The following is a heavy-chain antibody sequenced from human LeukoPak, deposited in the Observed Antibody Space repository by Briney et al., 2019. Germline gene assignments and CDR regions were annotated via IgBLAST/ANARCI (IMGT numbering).Heavy chain of an antibody. CDR2: IWYDGSDK. D-gene: IGHD3-10*01. CDR3: AKSFYDGSGSYYNFDY. Sequence: GRSLRLSCAASGFTFSRYGMHWVRQAPGKGLEWVAVIWYDGSDKYYADSVKGRFTISRDNSKNALYLQMNSLRAEDTAVYYCAKSFYDGSGSYYNFDYWGQGTLVTVSS. V-gene: IGHV3-33*06. J-gene: IGHJ4*02. CDR1: GFTFSRYG.